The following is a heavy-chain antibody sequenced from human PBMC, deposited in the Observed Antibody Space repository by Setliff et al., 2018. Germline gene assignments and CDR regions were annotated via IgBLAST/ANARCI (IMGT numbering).Heavy chain of an antibody. CDR1: GFTFSNAW. J-gene: IGHJ4*02. CDR2: IRQDGNEI. CDR3: ASGDWFYFDC. Sequence: PGGSLRLSCAASGFTFSNAWMSWVRQAPGKGLEWVADIRQDGNEIYYVDSVRGRFTISRDTAKNSVYLQMNSLRAEDTGVYYCASGDWFYFDCWGQGTLVTVSS. D-gene: IGHD2-21*01. V-gene: IGHV3-7*01.